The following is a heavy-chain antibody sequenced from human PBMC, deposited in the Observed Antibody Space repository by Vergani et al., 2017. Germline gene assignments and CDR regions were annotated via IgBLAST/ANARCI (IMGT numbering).Heavy chain of an antibody. CDR2: IDPSDSYT. CDR3: ARHWAPTEAFDI. CDR1: GGSLSSGGYY. V-gene: IGHV5-10-1*01. D-gene: IGHD3-16*01. J-gene: IGHJ3*02. Sequence: VQLQESGPGLVKPSQTLSLTCTVSGGSLSSGGYYWSWIRQHPGTGLEWMGRIDPSDSYTNYSPSFQGHVTISAYKSISTAYLQWSSLKASDTAMYYCARHWAPTEAFDIWGQGTMVTVSS.